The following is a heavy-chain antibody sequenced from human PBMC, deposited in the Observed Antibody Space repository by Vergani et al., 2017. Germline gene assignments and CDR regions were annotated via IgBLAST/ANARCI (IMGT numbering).Heavy chain of an antibody. V-gene: IGHV5-51*03. CDR1: GYSFTSYW. D-gene: IGHD2-2*01. CDR2: IYPGDSDT. Sequence: EVQLVQSGAEVKKPGESLKISCKGSGYSFTSYWIGWVRQMPGKGLEWMGIIYPGDSDTRYSPSFQGQVTISADKSISTAYLQWSSLKASDTAMYYCARLGGYCSSTSCPAHMDGGGKGTTVTVSS. CDR3: ARLGGYCSSTSCPAHMDG. J-gene: IGHJ6*03.